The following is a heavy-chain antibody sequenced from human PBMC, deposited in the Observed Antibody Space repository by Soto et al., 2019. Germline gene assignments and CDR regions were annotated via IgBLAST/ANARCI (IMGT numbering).Heavy chain of an antibody. V-gene: IGHV3-30*18. CDR3: AKDRVDTWTFDY. Sequence: QVQLVESGGGVVQPGRSLRLSCAASGFTFSRNAIHWVRQAPGKGLEWVAFISDDVTRTYYADSVKGRFTISRDNSNNTVYLQMNSLRDEDSSVYYCAKDRVDTWTFDYWGQGTLITVSS. D-gene: IGHD1-1*01. CDR2: ISDDVTRT. CDR1: GFTFSRNA. J-gene: IGHJ4*02.